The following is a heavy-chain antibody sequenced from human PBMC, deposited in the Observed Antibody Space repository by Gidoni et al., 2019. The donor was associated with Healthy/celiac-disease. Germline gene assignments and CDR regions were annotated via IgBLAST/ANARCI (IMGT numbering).Heavy chain of an antibody. V-gene: IGHV3-30-3*01. D-gene: IGHD1-26*01. J-gene: IGHJ4*02. CDR3: ARGGARNFDY. CDR2: ISYEGSNK. CDR1: GFTFSSYA. Sequence: SCAASGFTFSSYAMHWVRQAPGKGLEWVAVISYEGSNKYYADSVKGRFTISRDNSKNTLYLQMNSLRAEDTAVYYCARGGARNFDYWGQGTLVTVSS.